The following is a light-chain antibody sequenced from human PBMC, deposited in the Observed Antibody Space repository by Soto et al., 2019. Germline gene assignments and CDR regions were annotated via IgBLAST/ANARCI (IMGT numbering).Light chain of an antibody. CDR2: DAF. J-gene: IGKJ4*01. CDR3: QQYSNWSPLT. CDR1: QSINSD. Sequence: EIGMPQSPATLSVSPGEGATLSCRASQSINSDLAWYQQRPGQAPRLLIYDAFTRATGIPARFSGSGSGTEFTLTISSLQSEDFAVYYCQQYSNWSPLTFGGGTKVEI. V-gene: IGKV3-15*01.